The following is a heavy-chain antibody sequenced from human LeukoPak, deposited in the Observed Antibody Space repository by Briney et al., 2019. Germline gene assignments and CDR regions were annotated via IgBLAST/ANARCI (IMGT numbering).Heavy chain of an antibody. CDR1: GFTFSDYY. J-gene: IGHJ4*02. V-gene: IGHV3-11*03. Sequence: PGGSLRLSCAASGFTFSDYYMSWIRQAPGKGLEWVSYISSSSSYTNYADSVKGRFTISRDNAKNSLYLQMNSLRAEDTAVYYCATTPRTGYSGCDWVYWGQGTLVTVSS. D-gene: IGHD5-12*01. CDR2: ISSSSSYT. CDR3: ATTPRTGYSGCDWVY.